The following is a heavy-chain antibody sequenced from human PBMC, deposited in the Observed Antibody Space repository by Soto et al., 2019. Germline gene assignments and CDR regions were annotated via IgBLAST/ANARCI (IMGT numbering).Heavy chain of an antibody. CDR1: GGSFSSYA. CDR2: IIPIFGTA. CDR3: AREAAVVPAGYYGMGV. D-gene: IGHD2-2*01. Sequence: SVKVSCKASGGSFSSYAISWVRQAPGQGLEWMGGIIPIFGTANYAQKFQGRVTITADKSTSTAYMELSSLRSEDTAVYYCAREAAVVPAGYYGMGVWGQGTTVTVSS. J-gene: IGHJ6*02. V-gene: IGHV1-69*06.